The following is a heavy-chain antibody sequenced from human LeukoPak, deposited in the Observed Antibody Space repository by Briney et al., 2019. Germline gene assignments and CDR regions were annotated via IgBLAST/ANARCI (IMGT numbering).Heavy chain of an antibody. CDR2: IYTSGST. CDR3: ARDDSFGWELQGHAFGI. J-gene: IGHJ3*02. V-gene: IGHV4-61*02. CDR1: GGSISSGGYH. D-gene: IGHD1-26*01. Sequence: PSETLSLTCTVSGGSISSGGYHWSWIRQHPGKGLEWIGRIYTSGSTNYNPSLKSRVTMSVDTSKNQFSLKLSSVTAADTAAYYCARDDSFGWELQGHAFGIWGQGTMVTVSS.